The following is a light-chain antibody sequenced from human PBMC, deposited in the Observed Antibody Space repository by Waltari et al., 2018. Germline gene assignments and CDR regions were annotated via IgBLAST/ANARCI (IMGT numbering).Light chain of an antibody. CDR3: ATWDDSLTNYV. J-gene: IGLJ1*01. CDR1: TSTIGSNY. V-gene: IGLV1-47*01. Sequence: QSVMTQPPSASGTPGQTVTISCSGGTSTIGSNYVYWYQQPPGTAPKLIVYRNYQRPSGVPDRFSGSKSGASASLAISGLQSEDEGDYYCATWDDSLTNYVFGTGTKVTV. CDR2: RNY.